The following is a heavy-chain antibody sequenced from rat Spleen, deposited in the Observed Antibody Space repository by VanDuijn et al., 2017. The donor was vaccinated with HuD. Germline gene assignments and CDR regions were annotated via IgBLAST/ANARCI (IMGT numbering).Heavy chain of an antibody. J-gene: IGHJ3*01. CDR1: GFTFSDYY. CDR2: ISYDGGNT. Sequence: EVQLVESDGGLVQPGRSLKLSCAASGFTFSDYYMAWVRQAPTKGLEWVASISYDGGNTYYRDSVKGRFTISSDNAKSTLYLQRDSLRSEDTATYYCERHGIYNNYGWFAYWGQVTLVTVSS. CDR3: ERHGIYNNYGWFAY. D-gene: IGHD1-10*01. V-gene: IGHV5-25*01.